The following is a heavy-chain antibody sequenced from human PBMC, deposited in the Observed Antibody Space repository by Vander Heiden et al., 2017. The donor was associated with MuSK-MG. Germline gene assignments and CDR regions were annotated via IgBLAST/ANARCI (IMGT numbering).Heavy chain of an antibody. Sequence: EVQLVESGGGLVQPGASLRPHGAAAGSPVSSNYMRWVRQAAGKGLEWVSVIYSGGSTYYADSVKGRFTISRDNSKNTLYLKMNSLRAEDTAVYYCARDRVAGYYYFDYWGQGTLVTVSS. V-gene: IGHV3-66*01. D-gene: IGHD6-19*01. CDR1: GSPVSSNY. CDR2: IYSGGST. J-gene: IGHJ4*02. CDR3: ARDRVAGYYYFDY.